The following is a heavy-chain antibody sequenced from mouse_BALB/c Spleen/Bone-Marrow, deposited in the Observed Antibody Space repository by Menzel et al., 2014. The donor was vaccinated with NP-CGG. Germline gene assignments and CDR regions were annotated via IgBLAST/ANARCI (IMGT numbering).Heavy chain of an antibody. V-gene: IGHV1S29*02. CDR2: IYPYNGGT. D-gene: IGHD2-1*01. CDR1: GYTFTDYN. J-gene: IGHJ3*01. Sequence: VQLQQSGPELVKPGASVKISCKASGYTFTDYNMHWVKQSHGKSLDWIGYIYPYNGGTGYNQKFKSKATLTVDNSSSTAYMELRSLTSEDPAVYYCARGRAYGNYVWFAYWGQGTLVTVSA. CDR3: ARGRAYGNYVWFAY.